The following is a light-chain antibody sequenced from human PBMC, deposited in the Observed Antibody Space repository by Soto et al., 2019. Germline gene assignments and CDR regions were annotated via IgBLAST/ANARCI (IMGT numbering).Light chain of an antibody. J-gene: IGLJ1*01. CDR3: CSYAGSSTYG. CDR1: SSDVGSYNL. V-gene: IGLV2-23*01. CDR2: EGS. Sequence: QSALTQPASVSGSPGQSITISCTGTSSDVGSYNLVSWYQQQPGKAPKLMIYEGSKRPSGVSNRFSGSKSGNTASLTISGLQAEDDGDYYCCSYAGSSTYGFGTGTKLTVL.